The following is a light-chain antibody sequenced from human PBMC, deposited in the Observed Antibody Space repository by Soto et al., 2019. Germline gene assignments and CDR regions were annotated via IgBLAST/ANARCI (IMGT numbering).Light chain of an antibody. V-gene: IGKV3-20*01. J-gene: IGKJ2*01. CDR3: QQYGRSPYT. CDR2: GAS. CDR1: QSVSSSY. Sequence: EIVLTQSPGTLSLSPGERATLSCRASQSVSSSYLAWYQQKPGQAPRLLIYGASSRATGIPDRFIGSGSGTDFTLTISRLEPEDFAVYYCQQYGRSPYTFGQGTKLEIK.